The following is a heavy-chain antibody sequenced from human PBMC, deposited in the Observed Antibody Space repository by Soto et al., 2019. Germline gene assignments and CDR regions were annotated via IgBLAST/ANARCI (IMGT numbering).Heavy chain of an antibody. V-gene: IGHV1-46*01. CDR3: AREAWQFGGLDY. CDR1: GYTLTRYY. Sequence: QVQLVQSGAEVKKPGASVKVSCKASGYTLTRYYVHWVRQAPGQGLEWMGKINPSGGSTTNAQKFKGRVIMISDKSASTVYMDLSSLRYDDTAVYYCAREAWQFGGLDYWGQGTLVTVSS. D-gene: IGHD3-10*01. CDR2: INPSGGST. J-gene: IGHJ4*02.